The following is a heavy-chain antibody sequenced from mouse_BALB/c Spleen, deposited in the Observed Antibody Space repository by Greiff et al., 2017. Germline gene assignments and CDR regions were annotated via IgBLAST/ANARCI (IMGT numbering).Heavy chain of an antibody. Sequence: EVKLVESGGGLVQPGGSRKLSCAASGFTFSSFGMHWVRQAPEKGLEWVAFISSGSSTIYYADTVKGRFTISRDNPKNTLFLQMTSLRSEDTAMYYCARNSGYAMDYWGQGTSVTVSS. CDR2: ISSGSSTI. CDR3: ARNSGYAMDY. J-gene: IGHJ4*01. V-gene: IGHV5-17*02. CDR1: GFTFSSFG.